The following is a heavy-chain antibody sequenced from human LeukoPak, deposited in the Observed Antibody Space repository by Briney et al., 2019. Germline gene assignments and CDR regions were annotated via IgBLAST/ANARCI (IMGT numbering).Heavy chain of an antibody. D-gene: IGHD4-17*01. CDR1: GGSISSSSYY. Sequence: SETLSLTCTVFGGSISSSSYYWGWIRQPPGKGLEWIGSIYYSGSTYYNPSLKSRVTISVDTSKNQFSLKLSSVTAADTAVYYCARTGSTVTMLYPFDHWGQGTLVTVSS. J-gene: IGHJ4*02. CDR3: ARTGSTVTMLYPFDH. V-gene: IGHV4-39*07. CDR2: IYYSGST.